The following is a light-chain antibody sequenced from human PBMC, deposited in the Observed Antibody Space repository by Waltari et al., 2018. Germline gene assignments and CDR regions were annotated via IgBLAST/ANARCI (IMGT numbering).Light chain of an antibody. CDR2: EVN. CDR3: ISYAGSNHVV. V-gene: IGLV2-8*01. J-gene: IGLJ2*01. CDR1: SSDIGGHNY. Sequence: QSALTQPPSASGSPGQSVTISCTGTSSDIGGHNYVSWYQQLPGKAPNLMIYEVNKRPSGSSRRCSVSKSGHPASLPVSGLQADDEADYLCISYAGSNHVVFGGGTKLTVL.